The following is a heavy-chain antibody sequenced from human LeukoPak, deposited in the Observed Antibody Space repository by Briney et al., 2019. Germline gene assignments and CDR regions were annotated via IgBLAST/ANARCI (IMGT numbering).Heavy chain of an antibody. Sequence: ASVKVSCKASGYTFTSYGISWVRQAPGQGLEWMGWISTYNGNTNYAQKLQGRVTMTTDTSTSTAYMELRSLRSDDTAVYYCARGSEIVSWFGELSGYYYYGMDVWGQGTTVT. D-gene: IGHD3-10*01. J-gene: IGHJ6*02. CDR3: ARGSEIVSWFGELSGYYYYGMDV. V-gene: IGHV1-18*01. CDR1: GYTFTSYG. CDR2: ISTYNGNT.